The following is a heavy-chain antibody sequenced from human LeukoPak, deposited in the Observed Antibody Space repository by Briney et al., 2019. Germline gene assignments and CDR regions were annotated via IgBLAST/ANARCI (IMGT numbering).Heavy chain of an antibody. CDR3: AREGNDDFWSGYHNWFDP. Sequence: ASVKVSCKASGYTFTSYYMHWVRQAPGQGLEWMGIINPSGGSTSYAQKFQGRVTMTRDTSTSTVYMELSSLRSEDTAVYYCAREGNDDFWSGYHNWFDPWGQGTLVTVSS. CDR1: GYTFTSYY. V-gene: IGHV1-46*01. D-gene: IGHD3-3*01. J-gene: IGHJ5*02. CDR2: INPSGGST.